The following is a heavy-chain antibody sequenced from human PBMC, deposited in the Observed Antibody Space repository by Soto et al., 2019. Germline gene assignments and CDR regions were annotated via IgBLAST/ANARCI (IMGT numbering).Heavy chain of an antibody. CDR3: ARGGLRYFDWLKNLNFDY. Sequence: SVKVSCKASGYTFINYYMHWVRQAPGQGLEWMGRIIPILGIANYAQKFQGRVTITADKSTSTAYMELSSLRSEDTAVYYCARGGLRYFDWLKNLNFDYWGQGTLVTVSS. CDR2: IIPILGIA. CDR1: GYTFINYY. V-gene: IGHV1-69*04. J-gene: IGHJ4*02. D-gene: IGHD3-9*01.